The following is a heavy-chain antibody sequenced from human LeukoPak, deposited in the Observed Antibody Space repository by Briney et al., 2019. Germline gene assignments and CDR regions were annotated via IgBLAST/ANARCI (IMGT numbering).Heavy chain of an antibody. Sequence: GGSLRLSCAASGFTFSSYSMNWVRQAPGKGLEWVSSISSSSSYIYYADSVKGRFTISRDNAKNSLYLQMNSLRAEDTAVYYCTSDFRSGYSFDYWGQGTLVTVSS. V-gene: IGHV3-21*01. J-gene: IGHJ4*02. CDR3: TSDFRSGYSFDY. CDR1: GFTFSSYS. D-gene: IGHD3-3*01. CDR2: ISSSSSYI.